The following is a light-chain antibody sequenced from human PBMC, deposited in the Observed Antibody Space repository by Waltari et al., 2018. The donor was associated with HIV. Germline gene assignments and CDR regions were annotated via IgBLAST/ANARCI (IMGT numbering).Light chain of an antibody. V-gene: IGLV4-69*01. CDR2: VNIDGSH. J-gene: IGLJ3*02. CDR1: SGHSSNA. Sequence: QPVLTQPPSASGSLGASVKLTCTPSSGHSSNATAWHQQQPDQGPRFLMKVNIDGSHNSGAGIPDRFSGSTYGAERYLTISSLQSEDEADYYCQTWGTGIAVFGGGTKLTVL. CDR3: QTWGTGIAV.